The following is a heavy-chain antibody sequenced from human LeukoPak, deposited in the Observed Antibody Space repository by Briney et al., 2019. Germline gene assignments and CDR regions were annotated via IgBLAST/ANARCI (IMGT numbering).Heavy chain of an antibody. Sequence: SETLSLTCTVSGYSISSGYYWGWIRQPPGKGLEWIGSIYHSGSTYYNPSLKSRVTISVDTSKNQFSLKLSSVTAADTAVYYCASRVAAILDYWGQGTLVTVSS. CDR2: IYHSGST. D-gene: IGHD2-15*01. V-gene: IGHV4-38-2*02. J-gene: IGHJ4*02. CDR1: GYSISSGYY. CDR3: ASRVAAILDY.